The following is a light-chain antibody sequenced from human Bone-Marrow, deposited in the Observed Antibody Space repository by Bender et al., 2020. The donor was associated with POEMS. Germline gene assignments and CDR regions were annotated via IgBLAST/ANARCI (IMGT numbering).Light chain of an antibody. CDR2: DVS. J-gene: IGLJ2*01. CDR1: STDVGGYKY. CDR3: SSYTSNTVV. Sequence: QSALTQPASVSGSPGQSVTISCTGSSTDVGGYKYVSWYQQHPGKAPKLLIYDVSNRPSGTSSRFSGSKSGNTASLTISGLQTEDEADYYCSSYTSNTVVFGGVTKLTVL. V-gene: IGLV2-14*03.